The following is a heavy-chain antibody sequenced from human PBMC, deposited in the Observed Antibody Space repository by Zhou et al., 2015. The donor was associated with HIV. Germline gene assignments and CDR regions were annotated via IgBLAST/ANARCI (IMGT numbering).Heavy chain of an antibody. CDR3: ARVGISLLWFGESFYWYFDL. CDR1: GYTFTSYG. J-gene: IGHJ2*01. D-gene: IGHD3-10*01. Sequence: QVQLVQSGAEVKKPGASVKVSCKASGYTFTSYGISWVRQAPGQGLEWMGWISAYNGNTNYAQKLQGRVTMTTDTSTSTAYMELRSLRSDDTAVYYCARVGISLLWFGESFYWYFDLWGRGTLVTVSS. CDR2: ISAYNGNT. V-gene: IGHV1-18*01.